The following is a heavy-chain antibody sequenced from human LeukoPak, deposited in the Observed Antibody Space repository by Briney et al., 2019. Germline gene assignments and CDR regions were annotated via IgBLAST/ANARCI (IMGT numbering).Heavy chain of an antibody. CDR3: AKADCSSTSCYRFYY. CDR2: ISGSNT. D-gene: IGHD2-2*01. Sequence: PGGSLRLSCAASGFTFSSYAMSWVRQAPGKGLDWVSSISGSNTHYADFVKGRFTISRDNSKSTLYLQMNSLRAEVTAIYYCAKADCSSTSCYRFYYWGQGTLVTVSS. CDR1: GFTFSSYA. V-gene: IGHV3-23*01. J-gene: IGHJ4*02.